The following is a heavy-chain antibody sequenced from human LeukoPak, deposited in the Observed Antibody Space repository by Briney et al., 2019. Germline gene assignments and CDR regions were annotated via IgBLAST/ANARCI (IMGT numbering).Heavy chain of an antibody. V-gene: IGHV4-61*02. CDR2: IYTSGST. Sequence: SQTLSLTCTVSGGSISSGSYYWSWIRQPAGKGLEWIGRIYTSGSTNYNPSLKSRVTMSVDTSKNQFPLKLSSVTAADTAVYYCVRESYVWGSYRYINYFDYWGQGTLVTVSS. CDR1: GGSISSGSYY. D-gene: IGHD3-16*02. CDR3: VRESYVWGSYRYINYFDY. J-gene: IGHJ4*02.